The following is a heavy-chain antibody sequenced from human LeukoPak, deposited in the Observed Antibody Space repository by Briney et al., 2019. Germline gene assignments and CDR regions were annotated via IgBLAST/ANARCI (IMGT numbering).Heavy chain of an antibody. V-gene: IGHV3-23*01. D-gene: IGHD2-8*01. Sequence: SGGSLRLSCAASGFTFSSSAMSWVRQASGKGLEWVSAINSGGGGTYYTDSVKGRFTISRGNSKNTLYLQMNSLRAEDTAVFYCAKVRGTPYCANGVCSPYYYYAMEVWGQGTTVTVSS. CDR3: AKVRGTPYCANGVCSPYYYYAMEV. CDR1: GFTFSSSA. J-gene: IGHJ6*02. CDR2: INSGGGGT.